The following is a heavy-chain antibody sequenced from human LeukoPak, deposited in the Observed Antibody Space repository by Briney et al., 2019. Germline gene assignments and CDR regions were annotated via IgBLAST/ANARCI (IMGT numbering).Heavy chain of an antibody. D-gene: IGHD5-18*01. CDR2: IWYDGSNK. V-gene: IGHV3-33*01. Sequence: PGRSLRLSCAASGFTFSSYGMHWVRQAPGKGLEWVAVIWYDGSNKYYADSVKGRFTISRDNSKNTLYLQMNSLRAEDTAVYYCARAQRRIQQFDYWGQGTLVTVSS. CDR3: ARAQRRIQQFDY. CDR1: GFTFSSYG. J-gene: IGHJ4*02.